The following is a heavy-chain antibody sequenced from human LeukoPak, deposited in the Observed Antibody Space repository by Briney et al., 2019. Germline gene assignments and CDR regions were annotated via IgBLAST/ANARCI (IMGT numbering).Heavy chain of an antibody. CDR2: IKEDGGET. CDR3: ARRREVQTTFDY. CDR1: GSEFSNNG. V-gene: IGHV3-7*01. J-gene: IGHJ4*02. Sequence: GGSRRPSCEPPGSEFSNNGLGWVRKPPGKGRGWVANIKEDGGETYYVDSVKGRFTISRDNAKNSLDLQMNSLRDEDTAVYYCARRREVQTTFDYWGQGTLVTVSS. D-gene: IGHD4/OR15-4a*01.